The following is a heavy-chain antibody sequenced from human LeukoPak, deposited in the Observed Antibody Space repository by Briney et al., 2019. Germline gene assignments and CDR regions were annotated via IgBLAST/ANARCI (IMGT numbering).Heavy chain of an antibody. CDR3: ARGAKSYDIFTGYSGPDY. J-gene: IGHJ4*02. CDR2: ISSSSSYI. V-gene: IGHV3-21*01. D-gene: IGHD3-9*01. CDR1: GFTFSSYS. Sequence: PGGSLRLSCAASGFTFSSYSMNWVRQAPGKGLEWVSSISSSSSYIYYADSVKGRFTISRDNAKNSLYLQMNSLRAEDTAVYYCARGAKSYDIFTGYSGPDYWGQGTLVTVSS.